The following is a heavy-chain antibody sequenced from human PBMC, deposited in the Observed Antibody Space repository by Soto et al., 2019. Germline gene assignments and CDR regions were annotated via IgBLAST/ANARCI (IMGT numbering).Heavy chain of an antibody. CDR3: ARDRVSDSSGYYSLDAFDI. Sequence: GGSLRLSCAASGFTFSSYSMNWVRQAPGKGLEWVSYISSSSSTIYYADSVKGRFTISRDNAKNSLYLQMNSLRDEDTAVYYCARDRVSDSSGYYSLDAFDIWGQGTMVTVSS. J-gene: IGHJ3*02. CDR2: ISSSSSTI. CDR1: GFTFSSYS. D-gene: IGHD3-22*01. V-gene: IGHV3-48*02.